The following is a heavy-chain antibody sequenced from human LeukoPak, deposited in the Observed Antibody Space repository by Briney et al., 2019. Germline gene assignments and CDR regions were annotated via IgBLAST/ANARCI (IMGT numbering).Heavy chain of an antibody. CDR2: FDGNGPNT. J-gene: IGHJ4*02. D-gene: IGHD2-8*02. Sequence: GGSLRLSCAASGFTFSSFAMTWVRQAPGKGLEWVSGFDGNGPNTYYADSVRGRWTISRDNSRNTLYLEMNSLRPEDTAIYYCAKPRTTGLGWAQFDYWGQGSLVTVSS. V-gene: IGHV3-23*01. CDR3: AKPRTTGLGWAQFDY. CDR1: GFTFSSFA.